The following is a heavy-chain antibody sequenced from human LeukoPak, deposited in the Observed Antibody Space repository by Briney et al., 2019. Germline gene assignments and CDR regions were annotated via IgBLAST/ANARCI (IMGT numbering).Heavy chain of an antibody. J-gene: IGHJ4*02. CDR1: GFTFSSYG. V-gene: IGHV3-30*02. Sequence: GGSLRLSCAASGFTFSSYGMHWVRQAPGKGLEWVAFIRSDGNNKYYADPVRGRFTISRDSSKNTLYLQMSSLRIEDTAVYYCAKGRSDFDYWGQGTLVAVSS. CDR3: AKGRSDFDY. CDR2: IRSDGNNK.